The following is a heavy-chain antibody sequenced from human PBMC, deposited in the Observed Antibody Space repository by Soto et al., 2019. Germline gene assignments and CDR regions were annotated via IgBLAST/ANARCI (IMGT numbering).Heavy chain of an antibody. V-gene: IGHV1-69*13. CDR3: ARDSGQQLSRREVPNWFDP. CDR1: GGTFSSYA. J-gene: IGHJ5*02. D-gene: IGHD6-13*01. Sequence: GASVKVSCKASGGTFSSYAISWVRQAPGQGLEWMGGIIPIFGTANYAQKFQGRVTITADESTSTAYMELSSLRSEDTAVYYCARDSGQQLSRREVPNWFDPWGQGTLVTVSS. CDR2: IIPIFGTA.